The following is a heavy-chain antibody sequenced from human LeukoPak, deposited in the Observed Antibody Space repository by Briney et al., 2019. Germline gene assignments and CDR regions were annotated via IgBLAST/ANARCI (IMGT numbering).Heavy chain of an antibody. CDR3: ARGYTEAAA. J-gene: IGHJ5*02. V-gene: IGHV1-2*02. D-gene: IGHD2-2*02. CDR1: GYTFTGYY. Sequence: ASVTVSCKASGYTFTGYYMHWVRPAPGQGLAWMGWINPNSGGTNYAQKFQGRVTMTRDTSISTAYMELSRLRSADTAVYYCARGYTEAAAWGQGTLVTVSS. CDR2: INPNSGGT.